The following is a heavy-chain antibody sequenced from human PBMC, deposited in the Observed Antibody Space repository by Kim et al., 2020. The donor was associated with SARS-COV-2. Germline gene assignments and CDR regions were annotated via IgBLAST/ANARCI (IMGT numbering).Heavy chain of an antibody. Sequence: SETLSLTCTVSGDSVTNNYYYWSWLRQHPGNGLEWIGEIYYTGTTYYNPSLTSRVTVSLDTSQNKFSLKVTSVTAADTAIYFCARLRPSGHYFDYWGQGT. CDR3: ARLRPSGHYFDY. CDR2: IYYTGTT. D-gene: IGHD6-6*01. CDR1: GDSVTNNYYY. V-gene: IGHV4-31*03. J-gene: IGHJ4*02.